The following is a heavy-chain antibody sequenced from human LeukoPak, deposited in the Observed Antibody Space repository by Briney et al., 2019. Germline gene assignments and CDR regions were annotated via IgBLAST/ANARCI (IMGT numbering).Heavy chain of an antibody. CDR2: ISSSSSYI. J-gene: IGHJ5*02. Sequence: PGGSLRLSCAASGFTFSSYSMNWVRQAPVKGLEWVSSISSSSSYIYYADSVKGRFTISRDNSKNTLHLQMNSLRSDDTAVYYCANFERTVAGPYNWFDPWGQGTLVTVSS. V-gene: IGHV3-21*04. CDR3: ANFERTVAGPYNWFDP. D-gene: IGHD6-19*01. CDR1: GFTFSSYS.